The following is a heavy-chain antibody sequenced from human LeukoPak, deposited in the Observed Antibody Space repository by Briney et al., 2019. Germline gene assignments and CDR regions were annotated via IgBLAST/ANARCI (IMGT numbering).Heavy chain of an antibody. J-gene: IGHJ6*03. Sequence: PGGSLRLSCAASGFTFSSYSMNWVRQAPGKGLEWVSSISSSSSYIYYADSVKGRFTISRDNAKNSLYLQMNSLRAEDTAVYYCAKRGAPPGAYYMDVWGKGTTVTISS. CDR3: AKRGAPPGAYYMDV. CDR2: ISSSSSYI. CDR1: GFTFSSYS. V-gene: IGHV3-21*01. D-gene: IGHD7-27*01.